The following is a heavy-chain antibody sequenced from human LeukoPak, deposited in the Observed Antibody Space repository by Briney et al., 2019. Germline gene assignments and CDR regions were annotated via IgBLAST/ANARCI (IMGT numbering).Heavy chain of an antibody. CDR3: ARAGRSGWYT. D-gene: IGHD6-19*01. Sequence: PSETLSLTCTVSGGSISSSSYYWGWIRQPPGKGLEWIGSIYYSGSTYYNPSLKSRVTISVDTSKNQFSLKLSSVTAADTAVYYCARAGRSGWYTWGQGTLVTVSS. J-gene: IGHJ5*02. CDR2: IYYSGST. CDR1: GGSISSSSYY. V-gene: IGHV4-39*07.